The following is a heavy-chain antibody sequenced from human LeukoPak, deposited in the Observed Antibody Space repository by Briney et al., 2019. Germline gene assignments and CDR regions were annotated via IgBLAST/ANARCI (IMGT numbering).Heavy chain of an antibody. Sequence: GGSLRLSCAASGFTFSDYYMSWIRQAPGKGLEWVSYISSSGSTIYYADSVKGRFTISRDNAKSSLYLQMNSLRAEDTAVYYCARLLAVANFDHWGQGTLVTVSS. V-gene: IGHV3-11*01. CDR1: GFTFSDYY. J-gene: IGHJ4*02. CDR2: ISSSGSTI. D-gene: IGHD6-19*01. CDR3: ARLLAVANFDH.